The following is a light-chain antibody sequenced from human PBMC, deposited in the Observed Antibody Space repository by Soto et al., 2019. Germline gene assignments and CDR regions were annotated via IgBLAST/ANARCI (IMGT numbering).Light chain of an antibody. V-gene: IGLV2-23*03. CDR1: SSDVGSYNL. Sequence: QSALTQPASVSGSPGQSITISCTGTSSDVGSYNLVSWYQQHPGKAPKLMIYEGSKRPSGVSNRFSGSKSSNTASLTISGLQAEDEADYCCCSYAGSSTFYVVFGGGTKLTVL. CDR2: EGS. CDR3: CSYAGSSTFYVV. J-gene: IGLJ2*01.